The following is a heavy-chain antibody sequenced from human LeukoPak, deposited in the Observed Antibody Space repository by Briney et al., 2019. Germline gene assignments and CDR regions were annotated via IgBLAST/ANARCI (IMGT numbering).Heavy chain of an antibody. V-gene: IGHV1-18*04. J-gene: IGHJ4*02. CDR2: ISAYNGNT. D-gene: IGHD4-17*01. CDR3: ARDAFTVTTPNYFDY. Sequence: ASVKVSCKASGYTFTSYGISWVRQAPGQGLEGMGWISAYNGNTNYAQKLQGRVTMTTDTSTSTAYMELRSLRSDDTAVYYCARDAFTVTTPNYFDYWGQGTLVTVSS. CDR1: GYTFTSYG.